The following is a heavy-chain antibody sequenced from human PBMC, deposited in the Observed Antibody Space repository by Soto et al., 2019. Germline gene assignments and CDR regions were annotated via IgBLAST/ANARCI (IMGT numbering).Heavy chain of an antibody. D-gene: IGHD1-26*01. Sequence: QVQLVESGGGVVQPGRSLRLSCAAPGFTFSHYAMHWVRQAPGKGLEWVALMSYDGSNEYYADSVKGRFTISRDNSKNTVYLQMNSLRAEDTAVYYCAKDGSHNFDYWGQGTLVTVSS. V-gene: IGHV3-30*18. CDR1: GFTFSHYA. J-gene: IGHJ4*02. CDR2: MSYDGSNE. CDR3: AKDGSHNFDY.